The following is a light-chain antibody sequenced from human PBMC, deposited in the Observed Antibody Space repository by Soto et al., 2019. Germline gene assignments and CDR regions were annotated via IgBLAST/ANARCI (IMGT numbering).Light chain of an antibody. J-gene: IGLJ1*01. Sequence: QSVLTQPPSVSGAPGQRVTISCTGSSSNIGAGYDVHWYQQLPGTAPKLLIYGNSNRPSGVPDRFSGSKSGTSASLAITGLQAEDGADYYCQSNDNGLSGSDVFGTGTKVTVL. CDR2: GNS. CDR3: QSNDNGLSGSDV. CDR1: SSNIGAGYD. V-gene: IGLV1-40*01.